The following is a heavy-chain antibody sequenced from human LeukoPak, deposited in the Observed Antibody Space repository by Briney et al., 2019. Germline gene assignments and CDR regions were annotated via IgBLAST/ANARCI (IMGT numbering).Heavy chain of an antibody. CDR2: VYYNGIT. J-gene: IGHJ4*02. CDR3: ASQLGGTTFH. D-gene: IGHD1/OR15-1a*01. Sequence: SETLSLTCTVSGVSINTYFWSWIRQPPGKGLEWIGYVYYNGITNYNPSLKSQVSISLDTSKNQFSLRLNSVTAAETAVYYCASQLGGTTFHWGQGTLVTVSS. CDR1: GVSINTYF. V-gene: IGHV4-59*01.